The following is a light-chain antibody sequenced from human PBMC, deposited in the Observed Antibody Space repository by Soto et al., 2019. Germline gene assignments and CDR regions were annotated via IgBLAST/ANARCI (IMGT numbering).Light chain of an antibody. CDR1: NRNVGGYDY. Sequence: QSVLTQPRSVSGSPGQSVTISCTGTNRNVGGYDYVSWYQQHPGKAPKLLVYDVSQRPSGVHDLFSGSKSGNTASLTISGLPSVSDSDYYCSSSSVTVTFLFFVGPAQYVFGTG. V-gene: IGLV2-11*01. J-gene: IGLJ1*01. CDR2: DVS. CDR3: SSSSVTVTFLFFVGPAQYV.